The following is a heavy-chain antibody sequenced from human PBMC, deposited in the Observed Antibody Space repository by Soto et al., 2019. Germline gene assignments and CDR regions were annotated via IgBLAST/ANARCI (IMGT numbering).Heavy chain of an antibody. Sequence: QVQLQESGPGLVKPSQTLSLTCTVSGGSISSGGYYWSWIRQHPGKGLEWIGYIYYSGSTYYNPSLKCRVTISVDTSKNQFSLKLSSVTAADTAVYYCARDRDMVRGVVIDYWGQGTLVTVSS. D-gene: IGHD3-10*01. V-gene: IGHV4-31*03. CDR1: GGSISSGGYY. CDR2: IYYSGST. CDR3: ARDRDMVRGVVIDY. J-gene: IGHJ4*02.